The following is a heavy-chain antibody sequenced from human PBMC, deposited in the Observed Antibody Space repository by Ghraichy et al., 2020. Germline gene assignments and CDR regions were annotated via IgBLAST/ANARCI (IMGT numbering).Heavy chain of an antibody. V-gene: IGHV5-51*01. Sequence: GESLNISCKGSGYSFTSYWIGWVRQMPGKGLEWMGIMYGADSQIRYSPTFQGQVTLSIDKSTSTAYLQWSSLKASDTAMYYCSTARHGDSAWLVWGQGTLVTVSS. CDR2: MYGADSQI. D-gene: IGHD4-17*01. CDR3: STARHGDSAWLV. CDR1: GYSFTSYW. J-gene: IGHJ4*02.